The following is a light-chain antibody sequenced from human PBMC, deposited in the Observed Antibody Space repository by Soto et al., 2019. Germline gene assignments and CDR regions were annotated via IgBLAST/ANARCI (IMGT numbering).Light chain of an antibody. CDR3: QQRSNWLWT. J-gene: IGKJ1*01. CDR1: QSISSY. Sequence: EVVLTQSPATLSLSPGERATLSCRASQSISSYLAWYQQKPGQAPRLLIYDASNTATGIPARFSGSGSGTDFTLTISSLEPDDFAVYYCQQRSNWLWTFGQGTKVEIK. CDR2: DAS. V-gene: IGKV3-11*01.